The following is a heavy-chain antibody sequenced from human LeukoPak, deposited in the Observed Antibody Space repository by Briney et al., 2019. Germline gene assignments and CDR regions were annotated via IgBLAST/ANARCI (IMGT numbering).Heavy chain of an antibody. Sequence: QSGGSLRLSCAASAFTFSIYAMSWVRQAPGKGLGWVSTISGSGGSTHYADSVKGRFTISRDNAKNSLYLQMNSLRAEDTAVYYCAKAYYYDSSGYYYVGYYFDYWGQGTLVTVSS. J-gene: IGHJ4*02. CDR2: ISGSGGST. V-gene: IGHV3-23*01. D-gene: IGHD3-22*01. CDR3: AKAYYYDSSGYYYVGYYFDY. CDR1: AFTFSIYA.